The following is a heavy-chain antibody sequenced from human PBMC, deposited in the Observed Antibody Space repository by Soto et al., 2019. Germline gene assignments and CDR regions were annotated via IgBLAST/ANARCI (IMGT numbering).Heavy chain of an antibody. D-gene: IGHD3-10*01. CDR2: IQYNGYS. CDR3: ARHGFGSLHGLVDV. CDR1: GGSITNSS. Sequence: QVQLQESGPGLVKPSETLSLTCTVSGGSITNSSSSWFRQPPGKGLEWIGYIQYNGYSANNLSLKRRVTMSMDTSKTQFSLMLESVTATDTAVYYCARHGFGSLHGLVDVWGQGTTVIVSS. J-gene: IGHJ6*02. V-gene: IGHV4-59*08.